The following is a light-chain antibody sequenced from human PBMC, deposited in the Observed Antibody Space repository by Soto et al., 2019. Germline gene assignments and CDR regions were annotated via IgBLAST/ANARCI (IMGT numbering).Light chain of an antibody. CDR3: QQYVSSPRT. J-gene: IGKJ1*01. CDR2: GAS. V-gene: IGKV3-20*01. Sequence: EIVLTQSPATLSLSPGERATLCCGASQSVSSSYLAWYQQKPGQAPRLLIYGASSRATGIPDRFSGSGSGTDFTLTISRLEPEDFAVYYCQQYVSSPRTFGQGTKVDIK. CDR1: QSVSSSY.